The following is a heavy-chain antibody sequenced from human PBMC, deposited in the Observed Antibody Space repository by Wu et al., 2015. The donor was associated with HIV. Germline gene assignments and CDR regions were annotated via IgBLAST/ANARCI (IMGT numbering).Heavy chain of an antibody. CDR1: GYTFTSYD. CDR3: ARKGQGSSGPFGFDP. CDR2: MNPNSGNT. V-gene: IGHV1-8*03. J-gene: IGHJ5*02. Sequence: QVQLVQSGSEVKKPGSSVKVSCRASGYTFTSYDINWVRQATGQGLEWMGWMNPNSGNTGYAQKFQGRVTITRNTSISTAYMELSSLRSEDTAVYYCARKGQGSSGPFGFDPWGRREPVGHRLL. D-gene: IGHD6-6*01.